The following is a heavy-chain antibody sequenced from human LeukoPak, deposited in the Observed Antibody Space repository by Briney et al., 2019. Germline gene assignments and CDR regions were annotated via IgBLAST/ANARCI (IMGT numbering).Heavy chain of an antibody. J-gene: IGHJ4*02. D-gene: IGHD1-1*01. Sequence: GGSLRLSCAASGFTFDDYAMHWVRQAPGKGLEWVSLISWDGSTTSYADSVKGRFTISRDNSKDPLYLQMSSLRAEDTALYYCAKKANGLYFDFWGQGTLVTVSS. CDR1: GFTFDDYA. CDR3: AKKANGLYFDF. CDR2: ISWDGSTT. V-gene: IGHV3-43D*03.